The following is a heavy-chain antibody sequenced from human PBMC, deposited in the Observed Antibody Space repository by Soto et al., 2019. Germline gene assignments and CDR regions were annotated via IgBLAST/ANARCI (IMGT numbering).Heavy chain of an antibody. V-gene: IGHV4-30-2*01. D-gene: IGHD3-22*01. CDR1: GGSISSGGYS. J-gene: IGHJ4*02. CDR2: IYHSGST. Sequence: SETLSLTCAVSGGSISSGGYSWSWIRQPPGKGLEWIGYIYHSGSTYYNPSLKSRVTISVDTSKNQFSLKLSSVTAADTAVYYCAREVIDYYDSSGYYAYFDYWGQGTLVTVSS. CDR3: AREVIDYYDSSGYYAYFDY.